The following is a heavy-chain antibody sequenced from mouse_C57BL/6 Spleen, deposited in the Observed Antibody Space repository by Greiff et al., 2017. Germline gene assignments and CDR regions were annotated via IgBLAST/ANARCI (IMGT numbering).Heavy chain of an antibody. CDR2: IDPGDGDT. Sequence: QVQLQQSGPELVKPGASVKISCKASGYAFSGSWMNWVKQRPGKGLEWIGRIDPGDGDTNYNGKFKGKATLTADKSSSTAYLQLRSPTSEASSVYFCANHWDDGCAIDYWGPGTSGTVTS. J-gene: IGHJ4*01. V-gene: IGHV1-82*01. D-gene: IGHD2-3*01. CDR3: ANHWDDGCAIDY. CDR1: GYAFSGSW.